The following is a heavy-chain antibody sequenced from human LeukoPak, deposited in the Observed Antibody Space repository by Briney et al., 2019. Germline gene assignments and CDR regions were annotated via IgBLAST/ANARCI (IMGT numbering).Heavy chain of an antibody. D-gene: IGHD2-2*01. V-gene: IGHV3-23*01. CDR2: ISGGGGRT. J-gene: IGHJ3*02. CDR1: GFTFSSYV. CDR3: ARAGDFGYCSSTSCHDAFDI. Sequence: GGSLRLSCAASGFTFSSYVMSWVRQAPGKGLEWVSAISGGGGRTYYADSVKGRFTISRDNSKNTLYLQMNSLRAEDTAVYYCARAGDFGYCSSTSCHDAFDIWGQGTMVTVSS.